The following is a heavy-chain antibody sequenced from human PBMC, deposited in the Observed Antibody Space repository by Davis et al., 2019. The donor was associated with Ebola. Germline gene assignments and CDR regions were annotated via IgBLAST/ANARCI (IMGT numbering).Heavy chain of an antibody. V-gene: IGHV4-4*02. Sequence: SETLSLTCAVSGGSISSSNWWSWVRQPPGKGLEWIGEINHSGSTNYNPSLKSRVTISVDTSKNQFSLKLSSVTAADTAVYYCARRRGAVRAFDIWGQGTMVTVSS. CDR2: INHSGST. CDR1: GGSISSSNW. CDR3: ARRRGAVRAFDI. J-gene: IGHJ3*02. D-gene: IGHD3-10*01.